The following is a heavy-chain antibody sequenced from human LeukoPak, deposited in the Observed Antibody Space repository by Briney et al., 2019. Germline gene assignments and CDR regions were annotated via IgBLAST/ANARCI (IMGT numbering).Heavy chain of an antibody. D-gene: IGHD1-26*01. J-gene: IGHJ4*02. CDR2: IYHSGST. CDR3: ASSGPPPSFFDY. V-gene: IGHV4-30-2*01. Sequence: SETLSLTCTVSGGSISSGGYSWSWIRQPPGKGLEWIGYIYHSGSTYYNPSLKSRVTISVDRSKNQFSLKLSSVTAADTAVYYCASSGPPPSFFDYWGQGTLVTVSS. CDR1: GGSISSGGYS.